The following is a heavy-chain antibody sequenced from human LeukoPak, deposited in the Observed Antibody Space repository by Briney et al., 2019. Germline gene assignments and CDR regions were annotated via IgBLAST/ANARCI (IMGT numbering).Heavy chain of an antibody. D-gene: IGHD2-2*01. CDR2: ISYDGSNK. V-gene: IGHV3-30-3*01. CDR1: GFTFSSYA. CDR3: AREYGPNRYCSSTSCSYYYYGMDV. J-gene: IGHJ6*02. Sequence: PGRSLRLSRAASGFTFSSYAMHWVRQAPGKGLEWVAVISYDGSNKYYADSVKGRFTISRDNSKNTLYLQMNSLRAEDTAVYYCAREYGPNRYCSSTSCSYYYYGMDVWGQGTTVTVSS.